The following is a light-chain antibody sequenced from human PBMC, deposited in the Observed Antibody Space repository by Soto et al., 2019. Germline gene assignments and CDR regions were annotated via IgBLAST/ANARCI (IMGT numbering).Light chain of an antibody. CDR1: QSVGSF. CDR2: DAS. CDR3: QHRNNWLGT. V-gene: IGKV3-11*01. Sequence: EIVLTQSPATLSLSPGERATLSCRASQSVGSFLAWYQQKSGQAPRLLIYDASNRAPGIPARFSGSGSGTDFTLTISSLEPEDCAVYYCQHRNNWLGTFGPGNKVDIK. J-gene: IGKJ3*01.